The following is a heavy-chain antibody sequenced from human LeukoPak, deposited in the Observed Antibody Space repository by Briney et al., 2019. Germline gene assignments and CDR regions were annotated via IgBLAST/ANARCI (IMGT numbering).Heavy chain of an antibody. V-gene: IGHV4-59*01. CDR3: ARDRYYYDSSGWNWFDP. J-gene: IGHJ5*02. D-gene: IGHD3-22*01. CDR2: IYYSGST. CDR1: GGSISSYY. Sequence: PSETLSLTCTVSGGSISSYYWSWIWQPPGKGLEWIGYIYYSGSTNYNPSLKSRVTISVDTSKNQFSLKLSSVTAADTAVYYCARDRYYYDSSGWNWFDPWGQGTLVTVSS.